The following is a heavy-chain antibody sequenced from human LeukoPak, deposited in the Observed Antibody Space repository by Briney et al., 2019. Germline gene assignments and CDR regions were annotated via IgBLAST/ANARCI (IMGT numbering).Heavy chain of an antibody. CDR3: ARGRRPGIAAAGTYYGY. CDR1: GYTFTSYG. Sequence: ASVKVSCKASGYTFTSYGISWVRQAPGQGLEWMGRIIPILGIANYAQKFQGRVTITADKSTSTAYMELSSLRSEDTAVYYCARGRRPGIAAAGTYYGYWGQGTLVTVSS. D-gene: IGHD6-13*01. J-gene: IGHJ4*02. CDR2: IIPILGIA. V-gene: IGHV1-69*04.